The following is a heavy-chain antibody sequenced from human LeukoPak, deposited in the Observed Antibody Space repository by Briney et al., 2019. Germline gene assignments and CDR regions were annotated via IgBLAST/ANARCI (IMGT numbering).Heavy chain of an antibody. CDR1: GFTFSSYW. D-gene: IGHD5-12*01. V-gene: IGHV3-7*01. J-gene: IGHJ4*02. CDR2: IKQDGSEK. CDR3: ARHAPWISDRFDY. Sequence: GGSLRLSCAASGFTFSSYWMSWVRQAPGKGLEWVANIKQDGSEKYYVDSVKGRFTISRDNAKNSLCLQMNSLRAEDTAVYYCARHAPWISDRFDYWGQGTLVTVSS.